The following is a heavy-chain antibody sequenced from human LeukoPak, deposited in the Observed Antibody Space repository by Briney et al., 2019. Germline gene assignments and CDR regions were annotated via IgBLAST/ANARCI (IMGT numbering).Heavy chain of an antibody. V-gene: IGHV4-59*01. CDR3: ARDGWDYYGSGSPDAFDI. Sequence: SETLSLTCTVSGGSISSYYWSWIRQPPGKGLEWIGYIYYSGSTNYNPSLKSRVTISVDTSKNQFSLKLSSVTAADTAVYYCARDGWDYYGSGSPDAFDIWGQGTMVTVSS. CDR2: IYYSGST. CDR1: GGSISSYY. J-gene: IGHJ3*02. D-gene: IGHD3-10*01.